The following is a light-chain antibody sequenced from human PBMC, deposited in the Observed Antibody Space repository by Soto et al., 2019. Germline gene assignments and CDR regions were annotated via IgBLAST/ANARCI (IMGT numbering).Light chain of an antibody. CDR3: CSYAGRSTLV. Sequence: QSALTQPASVSGSPGQSITISCTGTSSDVGSYNLASWYQQHPGKAPKLMIYEGNKRPSGVSNRFSGSKSGNTASLTISGLQAEDEADYYCCSYAGRSTLVFGGGTKVTVL. CDR1: SSDVGSYNL. V-gene: IGLV2-23*01. CDR2: EGN. J-gene: IGLJ2*01.